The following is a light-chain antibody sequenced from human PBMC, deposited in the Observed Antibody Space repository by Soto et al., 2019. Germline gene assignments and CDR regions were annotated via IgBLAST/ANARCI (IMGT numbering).Light chain of an antibody. V-gene: IGKV3-20*01. J-gene: IGKJ1*01. CDR3: QQYVRSLWT. CDR2: GAS. Sequence: EIVLTQSPGTLSLSPGERATLSCRASQSVTSSYLAWYQQKPGQAPRLVMYGASIRTSGIPDRFSGSGSGTDFPLTISRLEPEDFAVYYCQQYVRSLWTFGQGTKVEIK. CDR1: QSVTSSY.